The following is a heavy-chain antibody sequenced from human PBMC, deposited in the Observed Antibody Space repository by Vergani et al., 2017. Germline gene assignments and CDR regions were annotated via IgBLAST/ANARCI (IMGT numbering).Heavy chain of an antibody. D-gene: IGHD2-15*01. J-gene: IGHJ3*02. CDR3: ASKIVVVGAATPVDAFDI. CDR2: IYHSGST. V-gene: IGHV4-4*02. CDR1: GGSISSSNW. Sequence: QLQLQESGPGLVKPSETLSLTCTVSGGSISSSNWWSWVRQPPGKRLEWIGEIYHSGSTNYNPSLKSRVTISVDKSKNQFSLKLSSVTAADTAVYYCASKIVVVGAATPVDAFDIWGQGTMVTVSS.